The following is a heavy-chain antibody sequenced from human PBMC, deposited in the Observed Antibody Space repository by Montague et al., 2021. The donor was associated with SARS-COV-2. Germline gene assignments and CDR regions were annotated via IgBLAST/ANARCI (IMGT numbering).Heavy chain of an antibody. D-gene: IGHD4-17*01. J-gene: IGHJ4*02. Sequence: SETLSLTCTVSGGSISSYYWSWIRQPPGKGLEWIGYIYYSGSTNYNPSPKSRVTISVDTSKNQFSLKLSSVTAADTAVYYCAREPGYGDYFDYWGQGTPVTVSS. CDR2: IYYSGST. CDR1: GGSISSYY. CDR3: AREPGYGDYFDY. V-gene: IGHV4-59*01.